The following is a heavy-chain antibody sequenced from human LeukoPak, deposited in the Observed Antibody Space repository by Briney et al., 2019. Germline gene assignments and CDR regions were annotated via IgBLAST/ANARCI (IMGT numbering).Heavy chain of an antibody. V-gene: IGHV3-21*04. Sequence: GGSLRLSCAASGFTFSSYSMTWVRQAPGKGLEWVSSISSSSYIYYADSVKGRFTISRDNAKNSLYLQMNSLRAEDTAVYYCAKDKRTTVTTYYYYGMDVWGQGTTVTVSS. D-gene: IGHD4-17*01. CDR3: AKDKRTTVTTYYYYGMDV. J-gene: IGHJ6*02. CDR1: GFTFSSYS. CDR2: ISSSSYI.